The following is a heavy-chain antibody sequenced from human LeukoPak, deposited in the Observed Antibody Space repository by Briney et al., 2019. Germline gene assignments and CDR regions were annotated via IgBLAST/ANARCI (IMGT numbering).Heavy chain of an antibody. Sequence: SRTLSLTCTVSGGSISSGGYYWSWIRQHPGKGLEWIGYIYYSGSTYYNPSLKSRVTISVDTSKNQFSLKLSSVTAADTAVYYCARASSYSSSLNYWGQGTLVTVSS. J-gene: IGHJ4*02. V-gene: IGHV4-31*03. CDR1: GGSISSGGYY. CDR2: IYYSGST. D-gene: IGHD6-13*01. CDR3: ARASSYSSSLNY.